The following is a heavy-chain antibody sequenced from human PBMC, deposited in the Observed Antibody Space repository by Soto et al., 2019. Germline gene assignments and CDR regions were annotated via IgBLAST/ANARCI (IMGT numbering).Heavy chain of an antibody. CDR1: GFTFISYS. J-gene: IGHJ4*02. V-gene: IGHV3-48*01. CDR2: ISSSSSTI. CDR3: ARANYYGSPGDFDY. Sequence: EVQLVESGGGLVQPGGPLRLSCEASGFTFISYSWNWVRQAPGKGRGWVSYISSSSSTIYYADSVKGRFTISRDNAKNSLYLQMNSLRAEDTAVYYCARANYYGSPGDFDYWGQGTLVTVSS. D-gene: IGHD3-10*01.